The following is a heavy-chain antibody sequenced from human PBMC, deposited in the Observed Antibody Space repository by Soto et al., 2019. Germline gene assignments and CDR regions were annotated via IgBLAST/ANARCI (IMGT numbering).Heavy chain of an antibody. V-gene: IGHV3-11*05. CDR1: GVILTDPD. CDR2: ISSSSTDT. Sequence: SLRLSCAASGVILTDPDMTWIRQAPGKGLEWVSYISSSSTDTNYADSVKGRFTISRDNAKNSLYLQMNSLRVEDTAVYYWARGTTISHYFDVCGQGTLVTVSA. D-gene: IGHD5-12*01. J-gene: IGHJ4*02. CDR3: ARGTTISHYFDV.